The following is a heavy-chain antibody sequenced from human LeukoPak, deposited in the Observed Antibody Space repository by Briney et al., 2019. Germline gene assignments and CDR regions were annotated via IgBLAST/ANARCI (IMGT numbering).Heavy chain of an antibody. V-gene: IGHV6-1*01. D-gene: IGHD4-17*01. CDR1: GDSVSSSTAT. Sequence: SQTLSLTCAISGDSVSSSTATWNWIRQSPSRGLEWLGRAYYRSQWFKDYAASVKSRISIIPDTSKNQFSLQLNSVTPEDTAVYYCARDSARTDSFDYWAQGTLVTVSS. CDR3: ARDSARTDSFDY. J-gene: IGHJ4*02. CDR2: AYYRSQWFK.